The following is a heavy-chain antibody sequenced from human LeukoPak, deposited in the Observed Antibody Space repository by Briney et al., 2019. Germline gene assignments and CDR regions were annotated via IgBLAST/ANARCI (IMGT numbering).Heavy chain of an antibody. CDR3: VQEINRGDRRYFDY. J-gene: IGHJ4*02. V-gene: IGHV3-74*01. CDR1: GFTFSTYW. CDR2: INSDGSNT. D-gene: IGHD1-14*01. Sequence: GGSLTLSCAASGFTFSTYWMHWVRQAPGKGLVSVARINSDGSNTNYADSVKGRFTISRDNAKNTLYLQMDSLRAEDTAVYYCVQEINRGDRRYFDYWGQGTLVTVSS.